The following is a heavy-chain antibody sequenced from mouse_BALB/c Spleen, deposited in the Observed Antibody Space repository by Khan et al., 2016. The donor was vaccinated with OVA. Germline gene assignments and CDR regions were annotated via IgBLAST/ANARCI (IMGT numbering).Heavy chain of an antibody. D-gene: IGHD2-4*01. Sequence: VQLQQSGPVLARPGASVKMSCKASGYSFTSYWMHWVKQRPGQGLEWIGAIYPGTSETRYNQKFKGKAKLTAVTSASTAYMELSSLTNEDSAVFCCTISYDSYYFNYWGQGTTLTVSS. CDR3: TISYDSYYFNY. V-gene: IGHV1-5*01. J-gene: IGHJ2*01. CDR1: GYSFTSYW. CDR2: IYPGTSET.